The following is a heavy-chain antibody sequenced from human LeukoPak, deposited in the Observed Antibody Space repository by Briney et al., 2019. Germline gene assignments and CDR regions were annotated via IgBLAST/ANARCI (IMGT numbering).Heavy chain of an antibody. CDR2: ISSSSTNI. CDR1: GFTFSSYR. D-gene: IGHD6-19*01. Sequence: GSLRLSCAASGFTFSSYRMNWVRQAPGEGLEWVSSISSSSTNIYYADSVKGRFTISRDNAKNSLYLQMNSLRAEDTAVYYCARVYSSGWYFDPWGQGTLVTVSS. V-gene: IGHV3-21*01. CDR3: ARVYSSGWYFDP. J-gene: IGHJ5*02.